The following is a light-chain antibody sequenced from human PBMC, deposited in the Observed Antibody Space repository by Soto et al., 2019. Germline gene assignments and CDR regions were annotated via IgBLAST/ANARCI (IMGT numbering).Light chain of an antibody. CDR2: DAS. V-gene: IGKV1-5*01. CDR1: QNIGKW. J-gene: IGKJ1*01. Sequence: QLTQSPSTLSASVGDRVTITCRASQNIGKWLAWYQQKPGKAPNLLISDASRLESGVPSRFRGRGSGTNFTLAISSLQPDDFATYYCQQYNSYSRTFGQGTKVDIK. CDR3: QQYNSYSRT.